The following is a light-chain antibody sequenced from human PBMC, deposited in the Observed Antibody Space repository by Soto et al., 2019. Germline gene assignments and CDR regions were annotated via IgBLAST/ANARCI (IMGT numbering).Light chain of an antibody. CDR3: SSYASIRTPVV. CDR2: EVN. V-gene: IGLV2-18*02. CDR1: SSDVGSYNR. J-gene: IGLJ2*01. Sequence: QSALTQPPSVSGSPGQSVTISCTGTSSDVGSYNRVSWYQQPPGTAPKLIIYEVNNRPSGVPDRFSGSKSGNTASLTISGLQAEDDADYYCSSYASIRTPVVFGGGTKLTVL.